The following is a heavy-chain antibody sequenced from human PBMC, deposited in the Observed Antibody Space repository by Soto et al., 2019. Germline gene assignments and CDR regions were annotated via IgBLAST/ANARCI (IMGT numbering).Heavy chain of an antibody. V-gene: IGHV4-38-2*01. CDR3: ARLAFSYDSSAYDY. D-gene: IGHD3-22*01. CDR1: GYSSSSGDC. J-gene: IGHJ4*02. Sequence: SATLSLTCAVSGYSSSSGDCWGWLRQPPGKWLEWIGSIYHSGSTYYNPSLKSRVTISRDTSKSQFSLRLSSVTAADTAVYYCARLAFSYDSSAYDYWGPGALVTVS. CDR2: IYHSGST.